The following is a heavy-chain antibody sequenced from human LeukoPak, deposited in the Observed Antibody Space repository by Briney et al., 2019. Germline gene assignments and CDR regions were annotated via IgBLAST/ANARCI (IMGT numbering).Heavy chain of an antibody. D-gene: IGHD3-10*01. V-gene: IGHV1-18*01. Sequence: ASVKVSCKASGGTFSSYGISWVRQAPGQGLEWMGWISAYNGNTNYAQKLQGRVTMTTDTSTSTAYMELRSLRSDDTAVYYCARGSTMVRGVIIRSVYFDYWGQGTLVTVSS. CDR2: ISAYNGNT. CDR1: GGTFSSYG. CDR3: ARGSTMVRGVIIRSVYFDY. J-gene: IGHJ4*02.